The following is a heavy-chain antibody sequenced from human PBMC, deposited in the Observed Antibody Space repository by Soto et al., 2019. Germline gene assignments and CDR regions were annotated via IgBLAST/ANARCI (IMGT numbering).Heavy chain of an antibody. CDR2: INPKGGST. D-gene: IGHD6-19*01. V-gene: IGHV1-46*01. Sequence: QVQVVQSGAEVKKPGASVKVSCKTSGYTFTNYHVHWVRQAPGQGLQRMGAINPKGGSTTYARPLQGRVTMTSDSSTSTVDMEMGSLRSDDSAVYYCALPKNTLGWYNFWGQGTLVTVS. CDR3: ALPKNTLGWYNF. J-gene: IGHJ4*02. CDR1: GYTFTNYH.